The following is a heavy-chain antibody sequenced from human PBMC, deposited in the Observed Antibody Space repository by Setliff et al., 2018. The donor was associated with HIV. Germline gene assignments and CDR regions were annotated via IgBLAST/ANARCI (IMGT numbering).Heavy chain of an antibody. D-gene: IGHD2-15*01. V-gene: IGHV1-8*01. CDR2: INPNSDNT. CDR3: ARSGRTPYYYYYMDV. J-gene: IGHJ6*03. CDR1: GSAFNSYT. Sequence: ASVKVSCKASGSAFNSYTLNWVRQATGRGLEWMGWINPNSDNTAYAQKFQGRLTMTRNTSTGTVYMELSSLRSEDTAVYYCARSGRTPYYYYYMDVWGKGTTVTVSS.